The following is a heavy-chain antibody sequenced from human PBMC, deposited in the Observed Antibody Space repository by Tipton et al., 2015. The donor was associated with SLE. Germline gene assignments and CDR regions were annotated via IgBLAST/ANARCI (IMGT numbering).Heavy chain of an antibody. V-gene: IGHV4-59*11. Sequence: LRLSCTVSGASISSHYWNWIRQPPGKGLEWIGNIHNNGNTNYNPSLKSRVTISVDTSRNQFFLKLSSVTAADTALYYCARAKRSSTTWGYWFDPWGQGTLATVSS. J-gene: IGHJ5*02. CDR1: GASISSHY. CDR3: ARAKRSSTTWGYWFDP. CDR2: IHNNGNT. D-gene: IGHD2-2*01.